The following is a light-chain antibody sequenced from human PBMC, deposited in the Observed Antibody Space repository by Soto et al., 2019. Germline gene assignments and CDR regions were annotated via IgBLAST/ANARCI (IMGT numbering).Light chain of an antibody. J-gene: IGLJ3*02. CDR3: SAWDDSLNGWV. CDR2: SNN. CDR1: NSNIGSNT. Sequence: QSVLTQPPSASGTPGQRVTISCSGSNSNIGSNTVNWYQQLPETAPKLLIYSNNQRPSGVPDRISGSKSGTSASLAISGLKSEDEADYYCSAWDDSLNGWVFGGGTKLTVL. V-gene: IGLV1-44*01.